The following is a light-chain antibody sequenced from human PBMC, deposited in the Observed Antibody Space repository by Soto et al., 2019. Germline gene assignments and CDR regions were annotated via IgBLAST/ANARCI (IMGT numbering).Light chain of an antibody. J-gene: IGKJ1*01. CDR3: HHFGNYTPYS. CDR2: GAS. Sequence: EIVLTQSPALLSSSPGETAVLSCRASQSISAKHLGWYQMRPGQSPRLLIYGASGRATGVPGGFSGSGSGTELTLIIRRLEPEDFVVYCSHHFGNYTPYSFGQGTKLEI. CDR1: QSISAKH. V-gene: IGKV3-20*01.